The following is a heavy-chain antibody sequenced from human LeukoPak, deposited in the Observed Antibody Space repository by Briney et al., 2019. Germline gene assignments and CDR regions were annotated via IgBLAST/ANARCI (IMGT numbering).Heavy chain of an antibody. CDR3: ARAGYTISYYSLDY. Sequence: PSETLSLTCTVSGGSINSYYWGWIRQPAGKGLEWIVRIYTTGSTNYNPSLESRVTMSVDTSKNQFSLKLTSVTAADTAIYYCARAGYTISYYSLDYWGQGILVTVSS. V-gene: IGHV4-4*07. J-gene: IGHJ4*02. CDR2: IYTTGST. D-gene: IGHD1-26*01. CDR1: GGSINSYY.